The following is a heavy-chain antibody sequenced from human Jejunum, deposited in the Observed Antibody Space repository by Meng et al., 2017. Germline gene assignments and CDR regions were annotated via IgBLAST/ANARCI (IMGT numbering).Heavy chain of an antibody. CDR1: GCSGIPAGYQ. Sequence: LAGSGPGRARPSDALSLTTPVSGCSGIPAGYQWGGTRQRPGKGLEWIGSARTTYNPSLKSRLSISSDTSRNQFSLSLSSVTAADTAVYYCARDPMGSLDYWGQGILVTVSS. J-gene: IGHJ4*02. V-gene: IGHV4-61*08. CDR3: ARDPMGSLDY. D-gene: IGHD1-26*01. CDR2: ART.